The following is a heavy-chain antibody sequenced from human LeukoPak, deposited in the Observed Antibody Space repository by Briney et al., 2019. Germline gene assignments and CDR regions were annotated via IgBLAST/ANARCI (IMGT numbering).Heavy chain of an antibody. CDR3: ASGYGDPLPMDY. V-gene: IGHV4-39*07. D-gene: IGHD4-17*01. CDR1: GGSISSSSYY. J-gene: IGHJ4*02. Sequence: SETLSLTCTVSGGSISSSSYYWGWIRQPPGKGLEWIGSIYYSGSTNYNPSLKSRVTISVDTSKNQFSLKLSSVTAADTAVYYCASGYGDPLPMDYWGQGTLVTVSS. CDR2: IYYSGST.